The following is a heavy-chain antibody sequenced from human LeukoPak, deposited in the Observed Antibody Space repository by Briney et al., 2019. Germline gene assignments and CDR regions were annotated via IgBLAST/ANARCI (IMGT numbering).Heavy chain of an antibody. D-gene: IGHD3-16*01. CDR2: INAYNGNT. J-gene: IGHJ4*02. Sequence: ASVKVSCKASGYTFNSYSINWVRQAPGQGLEWTGWINAYNGNTNYAQKVQGRVTMTTDTSTSTAYMELRSLRSDDTALYYCARDGFRGPSDYWGQGTLVTVSS. CDR3: ARDGFRGPSDY. CDR1: GYTFNSYS. V-gene: IGHV1-18*01.